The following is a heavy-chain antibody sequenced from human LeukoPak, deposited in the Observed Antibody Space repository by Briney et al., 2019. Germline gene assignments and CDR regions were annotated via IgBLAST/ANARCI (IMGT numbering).Heavy chain of an antibody. CDR3: ARGIGSTTVTTLEYYFDY. J-gene: IGHJ4*02. CDR1: GYTFTSYD. CDR2: MNPNSGNT. D-gene: IGHD4-17*01. Sequence: ASVKVSCKASGYTFTSYDINWVRQATGQGLEGMGWMNPNSGNTGYAQKFKGRVTMTRNTSISTAYMELSSLRSEDTAVYYCARGIGSTTVTTLEYYFDYWGQGTLVTVSS. V-gene: IGHV1-8*01.